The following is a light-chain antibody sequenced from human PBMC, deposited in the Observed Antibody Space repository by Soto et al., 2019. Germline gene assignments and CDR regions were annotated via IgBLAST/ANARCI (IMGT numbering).Light chain of an antibody. CDR2: DAS. V-gene: IGKV1-5*01. CDR3: QQYNSYSWT. J-gene: IGKJ1*01. CDR1: QSISSW. Sequence: DIQMTDSPSTLSTSVGDRGTITCRASQSISSWLAWYQHKPGKAPKLLIYDASSLESGVPSRFSGSGSGTEFTLTISSLQPDDFATYYCQQYNSYSWTFGQGTKVDIK.